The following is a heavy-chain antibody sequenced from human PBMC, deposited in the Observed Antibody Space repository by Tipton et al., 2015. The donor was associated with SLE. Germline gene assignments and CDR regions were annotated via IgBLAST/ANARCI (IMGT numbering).Heavy chain of an antibody. V-gene: IGHV3-30*04. Sequence: SLRLSCAASGFTFSSYAMHWVRQAPGKGLEWVAVISYDGSNKYYADSVKGRFTISRDNSKNTLYLQMNSLRAEDTAVYYCARDGPTGDDAFDIWGQGTMVTVSS. CDR2: ISYDGSNK. D-gene: IGHD7-27*01. J-gene: IGHJ3*02. CDR3: ARDGPTGDDAFDI. CDR1: GFTFSSYA.